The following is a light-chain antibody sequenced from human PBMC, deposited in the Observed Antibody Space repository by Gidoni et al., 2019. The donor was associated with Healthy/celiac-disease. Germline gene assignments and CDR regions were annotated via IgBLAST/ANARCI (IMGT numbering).Light chain of an antibody. Sequence: DIQMTQSPSSLSASVGDRVTITCRASQTISTYLNWYHRRPGEAPKLLVYAASSLQRGVPSRFSATESGTDFTLTINGLQPEDFATYYCQQSYSMPRTFXXXTKVEV. V-gene: IGKV1-39*01. CDR2: AAS. J-gene: IGKJ1*01. CDR3: QQSYSMPRT. CDR1: QTISTY.